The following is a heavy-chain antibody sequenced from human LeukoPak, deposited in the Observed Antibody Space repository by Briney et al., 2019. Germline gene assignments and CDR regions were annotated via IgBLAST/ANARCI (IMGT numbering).Heavy chain of an antibody. J-gene: IGHJ4*02. D-gene: IGHD1-26*01. CDR1: SGAISGYC. V-gene: IGHV4-59*08. CDR2: ICDSGST. CDR3: ARHGGSYSFDY. Sequence: PSETLSLTCTVSSGAISGYCWSWIRQPPGKGREWIGYICDSGSTNYTPSLRSRVTISEDTSKNQFSLKLRSVTAADTAVYYCARHGGSYSFDYWGQGTLVTVSS.